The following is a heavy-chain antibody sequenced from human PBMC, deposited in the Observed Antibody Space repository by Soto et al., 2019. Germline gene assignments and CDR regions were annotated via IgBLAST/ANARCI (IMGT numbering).Heavy chain of an antibody. CDR3: AKAHSSGWSIPYAFGS. CDR1: GFTFSSYA. CDR2: LSGSGADP. V-gene: IGHV3-23*01. D-gene: IGHD3-22*01. Sequence: EVQLLESGGGLVQPGGSLRLSCAASGFTFSSYAMTWVRQAPGKGLEWVSSLSGSGADPYYADSVKGRFTISRDNSKNTLSLQMNSRRAEDTAVYYCAKAHSSGWSIPYAFGSWGQGTMVALSS. J-gene: IGHJ3*02.